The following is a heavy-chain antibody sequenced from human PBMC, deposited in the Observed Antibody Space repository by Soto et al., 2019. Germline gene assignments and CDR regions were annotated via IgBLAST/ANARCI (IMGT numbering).Heavy chain of an antibody. CDR1: GFTFSSYS. CDR3: AISTPDDAFDI. V-gene: IGHV3-48*01. D-gene: IGHD2-15*01. CDR2: ISSSISTI. Sequence: GGSLRLSCAASGFTFSSYSMNWVRQAPGRGLEWVSYISSSISTIYYADSVKGRFTISRDNAKNSLYLQMNSLRAEDTAVYYCAISTPDDAFDIWGQGTMVTVS. J-gene: IGHJ3*02.